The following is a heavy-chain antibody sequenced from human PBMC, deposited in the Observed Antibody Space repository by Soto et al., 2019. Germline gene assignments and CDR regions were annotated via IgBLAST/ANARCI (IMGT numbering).Heavy chain of an antibody. V-gene: IGHV1-3*04. CDR3: ARAGDDCSAAKCYVIDY. J-gene: IGHJ4*02. D-gene: IGHD2-2*01. Sequence: ASVKVSCKASGYTFTNYAMHFVRRAPGQRLEWVGWINTGKGNTKISQKFQDRITITSDTSARTAYMDLSSLRSEDTAMYYCARAGDDCSAAKCYVIDYWGQGTLVTVS. CDR1: GYTFTNYA. CDR2: INTGKGNT.